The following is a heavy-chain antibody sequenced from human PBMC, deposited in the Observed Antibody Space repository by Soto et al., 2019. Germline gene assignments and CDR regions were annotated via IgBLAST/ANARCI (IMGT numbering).Heavy chain of an antibody. D-gene: IGHD2-2*01. CDR1: AFTFSSYA. CDR2: ISYDGSNK. CDR3: AKGPAIVLVPAAMNYYYGMDV. Sequence: GGSLRLSCAASAFTFSSYAMSWVRQAPGKGLEWVAVISYDGSNKYYADSVKGRFTISRDNSKNTLYLQMNSLRAEDTAVYYCAKGPAIVLVPAAMNYYYGMDVWGQGTTVTVSS. J-gene: IGHJ6*02. V-gene: IGHV3-30*18.